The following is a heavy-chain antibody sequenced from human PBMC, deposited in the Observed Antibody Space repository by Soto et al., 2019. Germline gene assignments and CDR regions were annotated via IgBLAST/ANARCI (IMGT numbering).Heavy chain of an antibody. J-gene: IGHJ4*02. CDR3: AKELNMITFGGVIADFDY. CDR1: GFTFSSYA. Sequence: GGSLRLSCAASGFTFSSYAMSWVRQAPGKGLEWVSAISGSGGSTYYADSVKGRFTTSRDNSKNTLYLQMNSLRAEVTAVYYCAKELNMITFGGVIADFDYWGQGTLVTVSS. CDR2: ISGSGGST. D-gene: IGHD3-16*02. V-gene: IGHV3-23*01.